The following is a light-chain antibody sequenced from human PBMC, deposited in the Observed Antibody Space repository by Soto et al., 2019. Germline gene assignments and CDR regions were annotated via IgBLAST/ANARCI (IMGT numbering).Light chain of an antibody. Sequence: IVWTQSPGTLSLSPGERATLSCRTSQSVSSSYLAWYQQKPGQAPRLLIYDASNRATGIPARFSGSGSGTDFTLTISSLEPEDFAVYYCQQRSNLITFGQGTRLEIK. J-gene: IGKJ5*01. V-gene: IGKV3-11*01. CDR1: QSVSSSY. CDR2: DAS. CDR3: QQRSNLIT.